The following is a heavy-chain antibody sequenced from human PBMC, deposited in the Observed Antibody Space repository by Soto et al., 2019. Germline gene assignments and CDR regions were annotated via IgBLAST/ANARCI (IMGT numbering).Heavy chain of an antibody. J-gene: IGHJ4*02. CDR1: GFTFSNAW. V-gene: IGHV3-15*07. Sequence: GGSLRLSCAASGFTFSNAWMNWVRQAPGKGLEWVGRIKSKTDGGTTDYAAPVKGRFTISRDDSKNTLYLQMNSLRAEDTAVYYCAKEVAYSSSWDTIDYWGQGT. CDR2: IKSKTDGGTT. CDR3: AKEVAYSSSWDTIDY. D-gene: IGHD6-13*01.